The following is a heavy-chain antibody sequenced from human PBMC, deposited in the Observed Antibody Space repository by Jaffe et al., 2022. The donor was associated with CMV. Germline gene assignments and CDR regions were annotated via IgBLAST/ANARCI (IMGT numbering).Heavy chain of an antibody. CDR1: GGSISSSSYY. V-gene: IGHV4-39*01. CDR3: ARRMRGVGATTLEY. Sequence: QLQLQESGPGLVKPSETLSLTCTVSGGSISSSSYYWGWIRQPPGKGLEWIGSIYYSGSTYYNPSLKSRVTISVDTSKNQFSLKLSSVTAADTAVYYCARRMRGVGATTLEYWGQGTLVTVSS. J-gene: IGHJ4*02. D-gene: IGHD1-26*01. CDR2: IYYSGST.